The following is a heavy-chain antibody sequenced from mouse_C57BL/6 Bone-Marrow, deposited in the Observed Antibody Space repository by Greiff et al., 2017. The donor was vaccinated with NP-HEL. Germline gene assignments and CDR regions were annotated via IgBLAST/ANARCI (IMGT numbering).Heavy chain of an antibody. D-gene: IGHD2-3*01. J-gene: IGHJ4*01. V-gene: IGHV1-63*01. CDR1: GYTFTNYW. Sequence: QVQLQQSGAELVRPGTSVKMSCKASGYTFTNYWIGWAKQRPGHGLEWIGDIHPGGGYTNYNEKFKGKATLTADKSSSTAYMQFSSLTSEDSAIYYCARIYDGYLYYAMDYWGQGTSVTVSS. CDR3: ARIYDGYLYYAMDY. CDR2: IHPGGGYT.